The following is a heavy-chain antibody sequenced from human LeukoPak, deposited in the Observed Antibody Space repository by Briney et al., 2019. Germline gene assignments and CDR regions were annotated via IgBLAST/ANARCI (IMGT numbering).Heavy chain of an antibody. CDR3: ARDQSSSSFYYFDY. D-gene: IGHD6-6*01. V-gene: IGHV3-30*02. Sequence: GGSLRLSCAASGFTFGSYGMHWVRQAPGKGLEWVAFIRYDGSNKYYADSVKGRFTISRDNSKNTLYLRMNSLRAEDTAVYYCARDQSSSSFYYFDYWGQGTLVTVSS. CDR2: IRYDGSNK. J-gene: IGHJ4*02. CDR1: GFTFGSYG.